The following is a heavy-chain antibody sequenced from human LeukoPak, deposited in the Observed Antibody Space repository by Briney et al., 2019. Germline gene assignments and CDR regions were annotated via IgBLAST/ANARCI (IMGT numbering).Heavy chain of an antibody. CDR3: ATGLVNPGIAVAVDY. J-gene: IGHJ4*02. CDR2: FDPEDGET. V-gene: IGHV1-24*01. Sequence: GASVKVSCKVSGYTLTELSMHWVRQAPGKGLEWMGGFDPEDGETIYAQKFQGRVTMTEDTSTDTAYIELSSLRSEDTAVYYCATGLVNPGIAVAVDYWGQGTLVTVSS. D-gene: IGHD6-19*01. CDR1: GYTLTELS.